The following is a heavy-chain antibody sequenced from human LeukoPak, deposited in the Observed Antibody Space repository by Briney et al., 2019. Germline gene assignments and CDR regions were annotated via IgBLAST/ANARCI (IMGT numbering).Heavy chain of an antibody. J-gene: IGHJ4*02. V-gene: IGHV4-4*07. CDR1: GGSISNFY. CDR2: IYTSGTT. D-gene: IGHD3-3*01. CDR3: ARGGTIFGVLTH. Sequence: SETLSLTCSVSGGSISNFYWSWIRQPAGKGLEWIGRIYTSGTTNYNPSLKSRVTMSVDTSKNQISLRLSSVTAADTAVYYCARGGTIFGVLTHWGRGTLATVSS.